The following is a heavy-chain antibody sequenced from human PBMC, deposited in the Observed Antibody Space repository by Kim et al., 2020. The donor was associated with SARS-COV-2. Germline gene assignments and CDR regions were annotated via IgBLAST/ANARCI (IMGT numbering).Heavy chain of an antibody. CDR1: GGSISSSNW. V-gene: IGHV4-4*02. CDR3: ARGWGHGAVLPFDY. CDR2: IYHSGST. D-gene: IGHD3-16*01. Sequence: SETLSLICAVSGGSISSSNWWSWVRQPPGKGLEWIGEIYHSGSTNYNPSLKSRVTISVDKSKNQFSLKLSSVTAADTAVYYCARGWGHGAVLPFDYWGQGTLVTVSS. J-gene: IGHJ4*02.